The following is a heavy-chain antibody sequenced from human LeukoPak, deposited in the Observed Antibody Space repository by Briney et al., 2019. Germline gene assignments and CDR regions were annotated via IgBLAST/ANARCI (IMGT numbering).Heavy chain of an antibody. CDR1: GYTSTSPD. Sequence: ASVKVSCKASGYTSTSPDINWVRQAPGQGLEWMGWINPNSGGTNYAQKFQGRVTMTRDTSISTAYMELSRLRSDDTAVYYCARRATVVSAYFDYWGQGTLVTVSS. J-gene: IGHJ4*02. CDR3: ARRATVVSAYFDY. D-gene: IGHD4-23*01. V-gene: IGHV1-2*02. CDR2: INPNSGGT.